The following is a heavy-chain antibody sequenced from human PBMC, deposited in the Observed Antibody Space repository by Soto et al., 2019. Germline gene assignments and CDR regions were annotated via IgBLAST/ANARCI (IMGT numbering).Heavy chain of an antibody. Sequence: GGSLRLSCAASGFTFSDYYMSWIRQAPGKGLEWVSYISSSGSTIYYADSVKGRFTSSRDNAKNSLYLQMNSLRAEDTAVYYCARVDSGYDYSSYIFDYWGQGTLVTVSS. D-gene: IGHD5-12*01. V-gene: IGHV3-11*01. CDR3: ARVDSGYDYSSYIFDY. J-gene: IGHJ4*02. CDR2: ISSSGSTI. CDR1: GFTFSDYY.